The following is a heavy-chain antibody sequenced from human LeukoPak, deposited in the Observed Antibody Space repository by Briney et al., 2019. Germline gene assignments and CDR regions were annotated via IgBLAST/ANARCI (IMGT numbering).Heavy chain of an antibody. J-gene: IGHJ4*02. D-gene: IGHD3-10*01. CDR3: VRDWFGEFY. CDR1: GFTFSSYA. CDR2: ISYDGNNK. V-gene: IGHV3-30-3*01. Sequence: GGSLRLSCAASGFTFSSYALHWVRQAPGKGLEWVAVISYDGNNKFYADSVKGRFTISRDNAKSIVYLEMNGLREEDTAIYYCVRDWFGEFYWGQGTLGTVSS.